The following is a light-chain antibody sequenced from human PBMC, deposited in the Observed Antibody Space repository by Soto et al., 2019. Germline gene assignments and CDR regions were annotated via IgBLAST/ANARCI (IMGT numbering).Light chain of an antibody. CDR2: EVR. CDR1: SGDIGSYNR. J-gene: IGLJ3*02. CDR3: SSFSSTTTLVV. Sequence: QSALTQPASVSGSPGQSITISCTGTSGDIGSYNRVSWYQQHPGKAPKVILYEVRNRPSGVSSRFSGAKSGNTASLTISGLQAEDEADYYCSSFSSTTTLVVFGGGTKVTVL. V-gene: IGLV2-14*01.